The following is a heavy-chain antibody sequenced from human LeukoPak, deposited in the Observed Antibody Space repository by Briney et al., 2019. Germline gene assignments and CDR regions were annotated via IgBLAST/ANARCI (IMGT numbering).Heavy chain of an antibody. J-gene: IGHJ4*02. Sequence: GGSLRLSCAAARFTFEDYAMHWVRQAPGKGLEWVSGIRWDSGTIGYADSVKGRFTISRDNAKNSLYLQMNSLRAEDTALYYCAKGSAGDFDYWGQGTLVTVSS. CDR3: AKGSAGDFDY. D-gene: IGHD6-13*01. V-gene: IGHV3-9*01. CDR2: IRWDSGTI. CDR1: RFTFEDYA.